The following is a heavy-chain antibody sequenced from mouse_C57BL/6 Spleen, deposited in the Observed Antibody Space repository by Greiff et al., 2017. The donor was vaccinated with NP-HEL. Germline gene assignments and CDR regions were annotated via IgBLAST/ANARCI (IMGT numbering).Heavy chain of an antibody. J-gene: IGHJ3*01. CDR1: GYTFTDYY. Sequence: EVQLQQSGPELVKPGASVKISCKASGYTFTDYYMNWVKQSHGKSLEWIGDINPNNGGTSYNQKFKGKATLTVDKSSSTAYMELRSLTSEDSAVYYCAYDYDVTYWGQGTLVTVSA. CDR2: INPNNGGT. D-gene: IGHD2-4*01. CDR3: AYDYDVTY. V-gene: IGHV1-26*01.